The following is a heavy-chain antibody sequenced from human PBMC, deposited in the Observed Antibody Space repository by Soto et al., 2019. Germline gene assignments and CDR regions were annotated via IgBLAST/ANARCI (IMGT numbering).Heavy chain of an antibody. V-gene: IGHV1-3*01. CDR2: INAGNGNT. CDR3: ARVIGGTYYYDSSGIRGYAFDI. Sequence: ASVKVSCKGSGYTFTIYAMHWERQAPGQGLEWMGWINAGNGNTKYSQKFQGRVTITRDTSASTAYMELSSLRSEDTAVYYCARVIGGTYYYDSSGIRGYAFDIWGQGTMVTVSS. CDR1: GYTFTIYA. J-gene: IGHJ3*02. D-gene: IGHD3-22*01.